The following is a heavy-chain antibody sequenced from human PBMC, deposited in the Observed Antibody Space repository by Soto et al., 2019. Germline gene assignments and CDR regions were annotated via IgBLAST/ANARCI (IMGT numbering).Heavy chain of an antibody. J-gene: IGHJ4*02. D-gene: IGHD2-2*02. CDR1: GYSFAGYY. CDR3: ARGQDCSTTNCYTGGDYFDY. V-gene: IGHV1-2*02. CDR2: INPNSGAT. Sequence: QVQLVQSGAEVKKPWASVKVSCKASGYSFAGYYIHWVRQAPGQGLEWMGWINPNSGATNYAQKFQGRVTMTRETSISTAYMELRSLRSDDTAVFYCARGQDCSTTNCYTGGDYFDYWGQGTLVTVSS.